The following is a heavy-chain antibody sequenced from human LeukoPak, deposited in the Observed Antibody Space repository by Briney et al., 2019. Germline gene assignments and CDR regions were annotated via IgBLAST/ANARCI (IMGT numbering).Heavy chain of an antibody. Sequence: PGGSLRLSCAASGFTFSSYGMHWVRQAPGKGLEWVAVIWYDGSNKYYADSVKGRFTISRDNSKNTLYLQMNSLRAEDTAVYYCARGSYGPKHYYYYYGMDVWGQGTTVTVSS. D-gene: IGHD5-18*01. CDR3: ARGSYGPKHYYYYYGMDV. CDR2: IWYDGSNK. V-gene: IGHV3-33*08. CDR1: GFTFSSYG. J-gene: IGHJ6*02.